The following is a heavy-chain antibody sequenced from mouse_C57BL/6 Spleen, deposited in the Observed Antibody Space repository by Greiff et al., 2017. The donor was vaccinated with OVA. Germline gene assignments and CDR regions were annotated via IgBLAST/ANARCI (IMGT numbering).Heavy chain of an antibody. D-gene: IGHD3-1*01. J-gene: IGHJ4*01. CDR1: GFSFNTYA. CDR3: VRHRAYAMDY. Sequence: EAGGGLVQPKGSLKLSCAASGFSFNTYAMNWVRQAPGKGLEWVARIRSKSNNYATYYADSVKDRFTISRDDSESMLYLQMNNLKTEDTAMYYCVRHRAYAMDYWGQGTSVTVSS. CDR2: IRSKSNNYAT. V-gene: IGHV10-1*01.